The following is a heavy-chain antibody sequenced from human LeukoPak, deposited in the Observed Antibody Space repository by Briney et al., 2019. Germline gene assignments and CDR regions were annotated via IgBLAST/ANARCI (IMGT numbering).Heavy chain of an antibody. CDR3: SRQRSTSTYYFGLDV. Sequence: SQTLSLTCAISGDTVSSNTAAWNWIRQSPSRGLEWLGRTYYRSKWNTDYAASVQNRITINPDTSANQFSLQLKSATPEDTAVYYCSRQRSTSTYYFGLDVWGQGTTVTVSS. J-gene: IGHJ6*02. D-gene: IGHD6-6*01. V-gene: IGHV6-1*01. CDR2: TYYRSKWNT. CDR1: GDTVSSNTAA.